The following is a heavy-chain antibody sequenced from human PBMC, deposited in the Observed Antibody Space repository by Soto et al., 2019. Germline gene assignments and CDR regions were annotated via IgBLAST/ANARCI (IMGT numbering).Heavy chain of an antibody. CDR3: ARDMSGVGYYGDYSGVGAAFVA. V-gene: IGHV3-48*01. Sequence: GGSLRLSCAASGFTFSSYSMNWVRQAPGKGLEWVSYISSSSSTIYYADSVKGRFTISGDNAKNSLYLQMNSLRAEDTAVYYCARDMSGVGYYGDYSGVGAAFVAWGQGTM. J-gene: IGHJ3*01. CDR2: ISSSSSTI. CDR1: GFTFSSYS. D-gene: IGHD4-17*01.